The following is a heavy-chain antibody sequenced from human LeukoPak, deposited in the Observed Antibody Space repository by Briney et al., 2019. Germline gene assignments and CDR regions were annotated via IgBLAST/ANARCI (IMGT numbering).Heavy chain of an antibody. CDR3: ARDSPTDCDSSGYYYGDAFDI. CDR1: GYTFTGYY. CDR2: INPNSGGT. V-gene: IGHV1-2*02. Sequence: ASVKVSCKASGYTFTGYYMHWVRQAPGQGLEWMGWINPNSGGTNYAQKFQGRVTMTRDTSISTAYMELSRLRSDDTAVYYCARDSPTDCDSSGYYYGDAFDIWGQGTMVTVSS. J-gene: IGHJ3*02. D-gene: IGHD3-22*01.